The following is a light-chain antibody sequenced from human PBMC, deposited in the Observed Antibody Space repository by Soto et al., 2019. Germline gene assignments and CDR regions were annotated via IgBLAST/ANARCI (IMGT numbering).Light chain of an antibody. CDR3: QQFSSYPLT. CDR1: QTVRNNY. Sequence: EFVLTQSPGTLSLYPGERATLSCRASQTVRNNYLAWYQQKPGQAPKLLIYDASSRATGIPDRFSGGGSGTDFILTISRLEPEDFAVYYCQQFSSYPLTFGGGTKVDIK. CDR2: DAS. J-gene: IGKJ4*01. V-gene: IGKV3-20*01.